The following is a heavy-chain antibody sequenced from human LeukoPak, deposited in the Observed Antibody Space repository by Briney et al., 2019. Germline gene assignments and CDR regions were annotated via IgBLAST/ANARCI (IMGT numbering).Heavy chain of an antibody. V-gene: IGHV3-43*02. CDR2: ISGDGGST. CDR3: AKDPTYDFWSGYLRGKNWFDP. CDR1: GFTFDDYA. Sequence: GGSLRLSCAASGFTFDDYAMHWVRQAPGKGLEWVSLISGDGGSTDYADSVKGRFTISRDNSKNSLYLQMNSLRTEDTALYYCAKDPTYDFWSGYLRGKNWFDPWGQGTLVTVSS. D-gene: IGHD3-3*01. J-gene: IGHJ5*02.